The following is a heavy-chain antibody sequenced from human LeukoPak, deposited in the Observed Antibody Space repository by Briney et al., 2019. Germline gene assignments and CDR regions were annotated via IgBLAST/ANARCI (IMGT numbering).Heavy chain of an antibody. Sequence: ASVKVSCKASGYTFTGYYMHWVRQAPGQELEWMGWINPNSGGTNYAQKFQGRVTMTRDTSISTAYMELSRLRSDDTAVYYCARDKHYDILTGYHYFDYWGQGTLVTVSS. CDR1: GYTFTGYY. V-gene: IGHV1-2*02. D-gene: IGHD3-9*01. J-gene: IGHJ4*02. CDR2: INPNSGGT. CDR3: ARDKHYDILTGYHYFDY.